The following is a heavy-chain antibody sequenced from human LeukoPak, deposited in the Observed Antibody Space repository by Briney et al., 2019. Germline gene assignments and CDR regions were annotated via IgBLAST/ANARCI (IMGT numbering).Heavy chain of an antibody. D-gene: IGHD5-12*01. CDR3: AREGGYVFDY. Sequence: GGSLRVSCAASGFTFSDAWMSWVRQAPGKGLEWVSVIYSGGSTDYADSVKGRFTISRDNFKNTVYLQMNSLRPEDTAMYYCAREGGYVFDYWGQGTLVTVSS. CDR1: GFTFSDAW. J-gene: IGHJ4*02. V-gene: IGHV3-53*01. CDR2: IYSGGST.